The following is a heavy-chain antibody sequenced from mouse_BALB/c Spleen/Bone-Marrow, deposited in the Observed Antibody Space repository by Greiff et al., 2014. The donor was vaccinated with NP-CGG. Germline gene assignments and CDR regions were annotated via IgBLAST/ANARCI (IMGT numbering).Heavy chain of an antibody. CDR2: INPGSGGT. CDR3: ARRDYSFAY. CDR1: GYAFTNYL. Sequence: QVQLQQSGAELVRPGTSVKVSCKASGYAFTNYLIEWVKQRPGQGLEWIGVINPGSGGTNYNEKFKGKATPTADKSSSIAYMQLSSLTSDDSAVYFCARRDYSFAYWGQGTLVTVSA. D-gene: IGHD2-13*01. V-gene: IGHV1-54*01. J-gene: IGHJ3*01.